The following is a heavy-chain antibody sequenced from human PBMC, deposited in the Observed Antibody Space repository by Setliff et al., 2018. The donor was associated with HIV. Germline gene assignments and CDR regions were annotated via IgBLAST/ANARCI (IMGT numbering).Heavy chain of an antibody. D-gene: IGHD1-26*01. CDR1: GGSISSSSYY. Sequence: SETLSLTCTVSGGSISSSSYYWGWIRQPPGKGLEWIGSIYYSGSTYYNPSLKSRVTISVDTSKNQFSLKLSSVTAADTAVYYYARHVRSGSARDFDYWGQGTLVTVSS. V-gene: IGHV4-39*01. J-gene: IGHJ4*02. CDR3: ARHVRSGSARDFDY. CDR2: IYYSGST.